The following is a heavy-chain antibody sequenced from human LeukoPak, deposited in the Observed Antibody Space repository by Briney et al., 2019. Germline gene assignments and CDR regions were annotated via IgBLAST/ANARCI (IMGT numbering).Heavy chain of an antibody. Sequence: PSETLSLTCIVSGVSVNTRVYYWDWIRHSPGKGLEWIGDVFSRGDTYFNPSFRSRATMSIDTSVNQFSLTLTSVTAADTAIYYCARHPARSNWFDPWGQGILVTVSS. V-gene: IGHV4-39*01. CDR3: ARHPARSNWFDP. CDR2: VFSRGDT. J-gene: IGHJ5*02. CDR1: GVSVNTRVYY.